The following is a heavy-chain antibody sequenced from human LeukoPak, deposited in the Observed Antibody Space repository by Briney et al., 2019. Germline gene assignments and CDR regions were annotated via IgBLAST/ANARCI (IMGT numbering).Heavy chain of an antibody. J-gene: IGHJ5*02. Sequence: PGGSLRLSCAASRFTFSAYAMYWVRQAPGKGLEGVSCIEASDVNTYYADSVKGRFTISRDNSKNTLYLQMSSLRAEDTAVYYCAKGSGSGWYGWFDPWGQGTLVTASS. CDR3: AKGSGSGWYGWFDP. V-gene: IGHV3-23*01. CDR1: RFTFSAYA. D-gene: IGHD6-19*01. CDR2: IEASDVNT.